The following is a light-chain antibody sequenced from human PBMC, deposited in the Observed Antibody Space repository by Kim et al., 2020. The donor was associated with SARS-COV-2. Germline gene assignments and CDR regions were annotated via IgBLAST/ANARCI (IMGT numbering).Light chain of an antibody. CDR3: GTWDSSLSAEL. J-gene: IGLJ3*02. Sequence: GQKVTISCSGGSANIGNNYVFWYRQLPGTAPKLLIYSNDKRPSGVPDRFSGSKSGTSATLGISELQTEDEADYYCGTWDSSLSAELFGGGTQLTVL. CDR1: SANIGNNY. V-gene: IGLV1-51*01. CDR2: SND.